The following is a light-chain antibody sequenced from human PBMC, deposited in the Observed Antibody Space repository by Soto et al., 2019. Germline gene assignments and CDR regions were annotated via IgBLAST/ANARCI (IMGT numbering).Light chain of an antibody. CDR2: RNN. CDR1: RSNIGSYS. Sequence: QSVLTQPPSASGTPGQRVTMSCSGSRSNIGSYSVNWYQQLPGTAPKLLMYRNNQRPSGVPDRFSGSKSGTSASLAISGLQSEDEADYYCAAWDDRLNGVVFGGATKLTVL. CDR3: AAWDDRLNGVV. J-gene: IGLJ3*02. V-gene: IGLV1-44*01.